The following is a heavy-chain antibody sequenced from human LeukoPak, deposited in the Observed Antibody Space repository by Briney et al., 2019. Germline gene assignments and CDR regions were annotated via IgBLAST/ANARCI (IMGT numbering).Heavy chain of an antibody. CDR3: AKARGPRQALDY. CDR1: GFTFSSYG. D-gene: IGHD3-10*01. Sequence: GESLRLSCAASGFTFSSYGMTWVRQAPGKGLEWVSAINTNGGSTWYADSVKGRFTISRDNAKNALYMQRNSLRAEDTSVYYCAKARGPRQALDYWGQGTLVTVSS. CDR2: INTNGGST. V-gene: IGHV3-23*01. J-gene: IGHJ4*02.